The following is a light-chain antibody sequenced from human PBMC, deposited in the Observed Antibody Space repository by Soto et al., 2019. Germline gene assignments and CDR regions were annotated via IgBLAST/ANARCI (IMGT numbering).Light chain of an antibody. V-gene: IGLV1-44*01. J-gene: IGLJ1*01. Sequence: HSVRTQEPSASGTPGQRITISCSGSISNIGSNTVNWYQQLPGTATKRLIYSNNQRPSGVPDRFYGSKSATSASLAISGLQSEDEADYYFAAWDDSLNGYVFGSGTKVTVL. CDR2: SNN. CDR1: ISNIGSNT. CDR3: AAWDDSLNGYV.